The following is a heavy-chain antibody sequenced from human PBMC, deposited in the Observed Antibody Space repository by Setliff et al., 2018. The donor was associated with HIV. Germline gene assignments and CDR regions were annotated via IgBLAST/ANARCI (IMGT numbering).Heavy chain of an antibody. CDR3: ARMISYSPYFDY. Sequence: KSGPTLVNPTQTLTLTCTFSGFSLSTSGVCVSWIRQPPGKALEWLARIDWDDDKYCSTSLKTRLTISKDTSKNQVVLKMTNMDPVDTATYYCARMISYSPYFDYWGQGTLVTVSS. V-gene: IGHV2-70*11. D-gene: IGHD1-26*01. CDR1: GFSLSTSGVC. CDR2: IDWDDDK. J-gene: IGHJ4*02.